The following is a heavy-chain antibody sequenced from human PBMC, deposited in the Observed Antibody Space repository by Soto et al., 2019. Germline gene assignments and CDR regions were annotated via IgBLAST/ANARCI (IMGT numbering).Heavy chain of an antibody. V-gene: IGHV4-59*01. Sequence: LEILSLTCTVSGGSIGDYCWNWIRQPPGKGLEWIGYIYRSGSTTYNPSLKSRVTMSVDTSENQFSLRLSSVTATDTAVYYCARSSSGSYYQQYWGQGALVTVSS. D-gene: IGHD3-10*01. CDR2: IYRSGST. J-gene: IGHJ4*02. CDR3: ARSSSGSYYQQY. CDR1: GGSIGDYC.